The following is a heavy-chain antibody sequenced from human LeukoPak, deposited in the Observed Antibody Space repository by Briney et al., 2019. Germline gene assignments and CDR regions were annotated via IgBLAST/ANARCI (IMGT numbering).Heavy chain of an antibody. J-gene: IGHJ4*02. CDR2: ISNSANYM. Sequence: PGGSLRLSCAAAGFAFKTYSMSWVRQPPGKGLEWVAAISNSANYMYYVDSVKGRFTISRDNARNSLYLQLDSLRDEDTAVYFCARGLRLFGWVGDDLFYFDHWGQGVLVTVSS. CDR3: ARGLRLFGWVGDDLFYFDH. D-gene: IGHD6-19*01. CDR1: GFAFKTYS. V-gene: IGHV3-21*01.